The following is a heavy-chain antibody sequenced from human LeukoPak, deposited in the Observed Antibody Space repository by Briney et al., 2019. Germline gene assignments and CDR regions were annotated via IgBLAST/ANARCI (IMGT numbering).Heavy chain of an antibody. CDR2: INPSGGST. V-gene: IGHV1-46*01. Sequence: ASVKVSCKASGYTFTSYYMHWVRQAPGQGLEWMGIINPSGGSTSYAQKFQGRVTMTRDMSTSTVYMELSSLRSDDTAVYYCARDSSVVWQGFDPWGRGTLVTVSS. CDR3: ARDSSVVWQGFDP. D-gene: IGHD2-21*01. CDR1: GYTFTSYY. J-gene: IGHJ2*01.